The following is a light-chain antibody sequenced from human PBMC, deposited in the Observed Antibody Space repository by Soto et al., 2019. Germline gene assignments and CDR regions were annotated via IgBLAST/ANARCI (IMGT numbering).Light chain of an antibody. Sequence: EIGVCQSTGRMSLSTGHLAPLPSGASRSISSTFLAWYLQKPGNAPRLLIYGASSRATGIPDRFSGTGSETDFTLTISSLEPEDFAVYYCQQYDSSPITFGQGTRLEI. CDR1: RSISSTF. CDR3: QQYDSSPIT. V-gene: IGKV3-20*01. J-gene: IGKJ5*01. CDR2: GAS.